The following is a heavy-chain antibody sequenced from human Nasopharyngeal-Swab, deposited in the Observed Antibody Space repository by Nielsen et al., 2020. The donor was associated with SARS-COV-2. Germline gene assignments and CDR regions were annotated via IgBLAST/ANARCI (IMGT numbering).Heavy chain of an antibody. D-gene: IGHD3-10*01. J-gene: IGHJ3*02. CDR2: ISSSSTYI. Sequence: GESLKISCAASGFTFSSHSMNWVRQAPGKGLEWVSSISSSSTYIYYADSVKGRFTISRDNAKTSLYLQMNSLRVEDTAVYYCARVLLRALGKFGEGYAFDIWGQGTMVTVSS. V-gene: IGHV3-21*01. CDR3: ARVLLRALGKFGEGYAFDI. CDR1: GFTFSSHS.